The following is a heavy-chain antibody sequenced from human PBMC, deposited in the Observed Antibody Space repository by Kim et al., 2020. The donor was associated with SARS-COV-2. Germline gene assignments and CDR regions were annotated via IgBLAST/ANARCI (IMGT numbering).Heavy chain of an antibody. CDR3: AGGVRTIVAPNWFDP. D-gene: IGHD5-12*01. Sequence: SVKVSCKASGGTFSSYAISWVRQAPGQGLEWMGGIIPIFGTANYAQKFQGRVTITADESTSTAYMELSSLRSEDTAVYYCAGGVRTIVAPNWFDPWGQGTLVTVSS. CDR2: IIPIFGTA. J-gene: IGHJ5*02. CDR1: GGTFSSYA. V-gene: IGHV1-69*13.